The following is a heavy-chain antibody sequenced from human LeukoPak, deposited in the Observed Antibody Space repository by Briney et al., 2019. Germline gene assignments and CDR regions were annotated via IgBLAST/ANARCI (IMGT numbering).Heavy chain of an antibody. V-gene: IGHV4-34*01. J-gene: IGHJ4*02. D-gene: IGHD3-9*01. CDR3: AVDYDILTGYYTLDY. CDR1: GGSFSGYY. Sequence: SETLSLTCAVYGGSFSGYYWSWIRQPPGKGLERIGEINHSGSTNYNPSLKSRVTISVDTSKNQFSLKLSSVTAADTAVYYCAVDYDILTGYYTLDYWGQGTLVTVSS. CDR2: INHSGST.